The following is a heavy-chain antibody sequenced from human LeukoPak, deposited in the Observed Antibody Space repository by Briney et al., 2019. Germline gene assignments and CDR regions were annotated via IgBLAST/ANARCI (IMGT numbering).Heavy chain of an antibody. J-gene: IGHJ5*02. CDR3: ARDWYCSSSICYTDRNWFDP. V-gene: IGHV3-7*05. Sequence: GGSLRLSCAASGFTSSLYWMSWVRQAPGKGLEWVANIKEDGSEKYYVDSVKGRFSISRDTANNLLYLQMNSLRPEDTAVYYCARDWYCSSSICYTDRNWFDPWGQGTLVTVSS. CDR1: GFTSSLYW. D-gene: IGHD2-2*02. CDR2: IKEDGSEK.